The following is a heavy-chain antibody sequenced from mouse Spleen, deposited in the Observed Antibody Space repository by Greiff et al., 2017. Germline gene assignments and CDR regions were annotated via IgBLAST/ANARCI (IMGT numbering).Heavy chain of an antibody. CDR3: ARSYYRYDDGSWFAY. Sequence: VQLQQSVAELVRPWASVKLSCTASGFNITNTYMHWVKQRPEQGLEWIGRIDPANGNTNYAPKFPGKATITADTSSNTAYLQLSSLTSEDTAIYYCARSYYRYDDGSWFAYWGQGALGTGSA. J-gene: IGHJ3*01. CDR1: GFNITNTY. CDR2: IDPANGNT. D-gene: IGHD2-14*01. V-gene: IGHV14-3*01.